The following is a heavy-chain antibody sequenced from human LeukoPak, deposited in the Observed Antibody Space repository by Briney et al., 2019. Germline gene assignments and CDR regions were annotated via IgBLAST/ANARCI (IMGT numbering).Heavy chain of an antibody. D-gene: IGHD1-26*01. CDR3: AKDTVGAPWELPWYYFDY. CDR2: VSGSGGST. V-gene: IGHV3-23*01. Sequence: GGSLRLSCAASGFTSSSYVMSWVRQAPGKGLEWVAAVSGSGGSTYYADSVKGRFTISRDNAKNSLYLQMNSLRAEDTALYYCAKDTVGAPWELPWYYFDYWGQGTLVTVSS. CDR1: GFTSSSYV. J-gene: IGHJ4*02.